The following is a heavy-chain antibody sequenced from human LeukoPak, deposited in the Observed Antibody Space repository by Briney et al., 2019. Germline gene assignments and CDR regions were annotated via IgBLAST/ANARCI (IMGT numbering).Heavy chain of an antibody. Sequence: SETLSLTCAVYGGSFSGYYWSWIRQPPGKGLERIGEINHSGSTNYNPSLKSRVTISVDTSKNQFSLKLSSVTAADTAVYYCARGDYGDYRFDYWGQGTLVTVSS. D-gene: IGHD4-17*01. CDR3: ARGDYGDYRFDY. CDR2: INHSGST. CDR1: GGSFSGYY. J-gene: IGHJ4*02. V-gene: IGHV4-34*01.